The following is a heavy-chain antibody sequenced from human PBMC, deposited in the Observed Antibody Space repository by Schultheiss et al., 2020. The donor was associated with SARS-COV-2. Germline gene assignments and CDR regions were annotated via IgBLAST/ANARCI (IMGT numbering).Heavy chain of an antibody. J-gene: IGHJ5*02. V-gene: IGHV3-74*01. CDR2: IKSDGSST. D-gene: IGHD6-6*01. CDR1: GFTFSGSE. CDR3: ARDRGKQLVWFDP. Sequence: GESLKISCAASGFTFSGSEMHWVRQAPGKGLVWVSRIKSDGSSTDYADSVKGRFTISRDNAKNSLYLQMNSLRAEDTAVYYCARDRGKQLVWFDPWGQGTLVTVSS.